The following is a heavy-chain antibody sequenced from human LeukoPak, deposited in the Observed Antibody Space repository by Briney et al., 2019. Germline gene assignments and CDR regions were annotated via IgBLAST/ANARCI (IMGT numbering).Heavy chain of an antibody. CDR3: AKSAGSGTYLLDD. J-gene: IGHJ4*02. V-gene: IGHV3-23*01. CDR1: GFTFSSYA. CDR2: IRGSGGST. Sequence: GGSLRLSCAASGFTFSSYAMSWVRQAPGKGPEWVSGIRGSGGSTYYADSVKGRFTISRDNSKNTLYLQMYSLGAEDTAVYYCAKSAGSGTYLLDDWGQGTLVTVSS. D-gene: IGHD3-10*01.